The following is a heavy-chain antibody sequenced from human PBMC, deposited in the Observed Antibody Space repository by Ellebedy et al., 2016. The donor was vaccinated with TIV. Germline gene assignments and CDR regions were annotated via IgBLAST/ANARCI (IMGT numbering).Heavy chain of an antibody. CDR1: RFTFSSYA. J-gene: IGHJ6*02. CDR2: ISGSAGSS. CDR3: ARDGRPYCGGDCYPYYYYGMDV. D-gene: IGHD2-21*02. Sequence: GGSLRLSCAASRFTFSSYAMSWVRQAPEKGLEWVSAISGSAGSSYYADSVKGRFTISRDNSRNTLYLQMNSLRAEDTAIYYCARDGRPYCGGDCYPYYYYGMDVWGQGTTVTVSS. V-gene: IGHV3-23*01.